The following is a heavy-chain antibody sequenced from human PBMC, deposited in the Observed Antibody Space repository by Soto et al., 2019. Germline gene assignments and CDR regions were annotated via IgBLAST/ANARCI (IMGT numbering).Heavy chain of an antibody. J-gene: IGHJ6*02. CDR3: AKDRGSGSYAANYYYGMDV. CDR2: INWNSGSI. V-gene: IGHV3-9*01. D-gene: IGHD3-10*01. CDR1: GFTFDDYA. Sequence: EEQLVESGGGLVQPGRSLRLSCAASGFTFDDYAMHWVRQAPGKGLEWVSGINWNSGSIGYADSVKGRFTISRDNAKTSLYLQMNSLRAEDTALYYCAKDRGSGSYAANYYYGMDVWGQGTTVTVSS.